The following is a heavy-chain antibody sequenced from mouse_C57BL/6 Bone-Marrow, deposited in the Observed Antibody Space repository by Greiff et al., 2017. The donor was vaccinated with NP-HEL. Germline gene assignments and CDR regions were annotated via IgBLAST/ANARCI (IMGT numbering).Heavy chain of an antibody. CDR2: FYPGSGSI. CDR3: ARHEEDYYGSSYTWFAY. D-gene: IGHD1-1*01. J-gene: IGHJ3*01. CDR1: GYTFTEYT. V-gene: IGHV1-62-2*01. Sequence: QVQLKESGAELVKPGASVKLSCKASGYTFTEYTIHWVKQRSGQGLEWIGWFYPGSGSIKYNEKFKDKATLTADKSSSTVYMELSRLTSEDSAVYFCARHEEDYYGSSYTWFAYWGQGTLVTVSA.